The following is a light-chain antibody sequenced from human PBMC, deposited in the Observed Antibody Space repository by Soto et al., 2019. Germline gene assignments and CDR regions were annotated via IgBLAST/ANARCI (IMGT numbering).Light chain of an antibody. V-gene: IGLV2-8*01. Sequence: QSVLTQPPSASGSPGQSVTISCTGTSSDVGGYNYVSWYQQHPGKAPKLMIYEVSKRPSGVPDLFSGSKSGNTASLTVSGLQAEDEADFYCSSYAGSNPVVFGGGTKLTVL. J-gene: IGLJ2*01. CDR1: SSDVGGYNY. CDR3: SSYAGSNPVV. CDR2: EVS.